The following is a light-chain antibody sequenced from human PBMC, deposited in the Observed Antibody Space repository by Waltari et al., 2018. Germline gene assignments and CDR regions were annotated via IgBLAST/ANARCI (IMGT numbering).Light chain of an antibody. V-gene: IGLV2-23*02. CDR1: SGYVGGYNL. J-gene: IGLJ3*02. Sequence: QSALTQPASVSGSPGQSITISCPGTSGYVGGYNLVSWYQQHPGKAPKLMIFEVNKWPSGVSNRFSGSKSGNTASLTISGLQAEDEADYHCCSYAGSDTWVFGGGTKLTVL. CDR2: EVN. CDR3: CSYAGSDTWV.